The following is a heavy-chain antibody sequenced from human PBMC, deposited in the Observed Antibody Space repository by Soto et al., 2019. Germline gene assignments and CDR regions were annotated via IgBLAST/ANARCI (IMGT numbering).Heavy chain of an antibody. J-gene: IGHJ6*02. CDR3: ARDDEYSGNGMDG. V-gene: IGHV3-33*01. CDR1: KFTFSTLA. D-gene: IGHD3-10*01. Sequence: QVQLVESGGGVVKPGRSLGLPGAPSKFTFSTLALNGSPKAPGKGLEWVAVFLNDGSNRYHADSVKDRFTISRDNSKNTLYLQMNSLRAEDTAVYYCARDDEYSGNGMDGWGQGTTVTVS. CDR2: FLNDGSNR.